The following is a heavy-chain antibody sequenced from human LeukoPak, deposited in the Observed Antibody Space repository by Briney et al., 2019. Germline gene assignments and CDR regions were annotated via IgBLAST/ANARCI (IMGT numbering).Heavy chain of an antibody. D-gene: IGHD4-23*01. V-gene: IGHV1-2*02. J-gene: IGHJ6*02. Sequence: ASVKLSCKASGYTCTGYYMHWVRQASGQGFEWMGWINSHSGGTIYAQKCQGRVTMTRETSISTAYMEMSRRRSDDTDVYSCERAPPPPQYGGNHYPDYYGMDIWGPETTVTVSS. CDR1: GYTCTGYY. CDR3: ERAPPPPQYGGNHYPDYYGMDI. CDR2: INSHSGGT.